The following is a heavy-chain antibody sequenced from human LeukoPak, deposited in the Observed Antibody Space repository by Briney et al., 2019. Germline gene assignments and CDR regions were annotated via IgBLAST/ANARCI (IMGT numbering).Heavy chain of an antibody. D-gene: IGHD6-19*01. Sequence: SETLSLTCTVSGGSISSSSYYWGWIRQPPGKGLEWIGSIYYSGSTYYNPSLKSRVTISVDTSKNQFSLKLSSVTAADTAVYYCARERWLDYYFDYWGQGTLVTVSS. CDR2: IYYSGST. CDR3: ARERWLDYYFDY. CDR1: GGSISSSSYY. V-gene: IGHV4-39*07. J-gene: IGHJ4*02.